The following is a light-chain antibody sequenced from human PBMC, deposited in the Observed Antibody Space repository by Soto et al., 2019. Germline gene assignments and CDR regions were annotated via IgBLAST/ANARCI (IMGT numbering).Light chain of an antibody. CDR3: GTWDSSLSAVV. CDR2: DNN. V-gene: IGLV1-51*01. Sequence: QSVLTQPPSVSAAPGQKVTISCSGTSSNIGNNYVSWYQQLPGTAPKLLIYDNNNRPSGIPDRFSGSKSGTSATLGITGLQTGDEDDDYCGTWDSSLSAVVFGGGTKLTVL. CDR1: SSNIGNNY. J-gene: IGLJ2*01.